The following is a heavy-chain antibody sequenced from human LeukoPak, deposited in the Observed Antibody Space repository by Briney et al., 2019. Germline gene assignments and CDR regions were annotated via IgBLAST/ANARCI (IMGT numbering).Heavy chain of an antibody. V-gene: IGHV3-48*03. Sequence: GGSLRLSCAASGFTFISYEMNWVRQAPGKGLEWISYIDSISTTIYSADSVRGRFTISRDNAKNSVYLQMNSLRVEDTAIYYCARGAPLVAVTTGAVDIWGQGTMVTVSS. J-gene: IGHJ3*02. CDR2: IDSISTTI. D-gene: IGHD2-15*01. CDR3: ARGAPLVAVTTGAVDI. CDR1: GFTFISYE.